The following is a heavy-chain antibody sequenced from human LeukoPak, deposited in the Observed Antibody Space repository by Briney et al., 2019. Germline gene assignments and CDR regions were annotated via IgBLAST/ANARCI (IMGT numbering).Heavy chain of an antibody. CDR2: ISSSSSYI. J-gene: IGHJ4*02. CDR1: GFTFSSYS. Sequence: GGSLRLSCAASGFTFSSYSMNWVRQAPGKGLEWVSSISSSSSYIYYADSVKGRFTISRDNAKNSLYLQMNSLRAEDTAVYYCARGMVATSDYFDYWGQGTLVPVSS. V-gene: IGHV3-21*01. CDR3: ARGMVATSDYFDY. D-gene: IGHD5-12*01.